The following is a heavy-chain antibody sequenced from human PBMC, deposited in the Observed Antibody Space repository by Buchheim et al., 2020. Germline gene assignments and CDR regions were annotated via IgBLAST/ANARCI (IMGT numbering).Heavy chain of an antibody. CDR1: GFSFGSYD. D-gene: IGHD2-21*02. J-gene: IGHJ4*02. CDR3: VRVRSYCDDCYPDY. CDR2: IGNVGDT. Sequence: VQLVESGGGLVQAGGSLRLSCAASGFSFGSYDTHWVRQAAGKSLEWVSTIGNVGDTYYSDSVKGRFTISRENGKNSLFLQMSSLRAGDTAVYYCVRVRSYCDDCYPDYWGQGTL. V-gene: IGHV3-13*01.